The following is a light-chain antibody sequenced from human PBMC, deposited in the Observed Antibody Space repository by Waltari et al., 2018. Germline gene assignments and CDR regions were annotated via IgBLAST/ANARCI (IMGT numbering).Light chain of an antibody. CDR2: IDGGGGN. J-gene: IGLJ2*01. Sequence: QLAVTQSPSASASLGASVKLTCTLSSEHSAYAIAWHQHQPGKGPRFLMKIDGGGGNTKGDVSPVRFSGFISWAERYLTISSLQYEDEAAYYCQTWDPDTVVFGGGTKLTV. V-gene: IGLV4-69*01. CDR3: QTWDPDTVV. CDR1: SEHSAYA.